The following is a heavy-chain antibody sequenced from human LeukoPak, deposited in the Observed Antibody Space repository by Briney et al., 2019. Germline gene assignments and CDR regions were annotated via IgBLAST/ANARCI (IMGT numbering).Heavy chain of an antibody. CDR1: GFTFSSYA. CDR2: ISGSGGST. J-gene: IGHJ4*02. CDR3: ALLMGVGRYFDY. D-gene: IGHD3-10*01. Sequence: GSLRLSCAASGFTFSSYAMSWVRQAPGKGLGWVSAISGSGGSTYYADSVKGRFTISRDNSKNTLYLQMNSLRAEDTAVYYCALLMGVGRYFDYWGQGTLVTVSS. V-gene: IGHV3-23*01.